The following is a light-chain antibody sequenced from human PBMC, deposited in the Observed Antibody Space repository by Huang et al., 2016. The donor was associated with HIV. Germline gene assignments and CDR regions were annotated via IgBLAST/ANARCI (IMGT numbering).Light chain of an antibody. CDR1: QSVTSK. CDR2: GAS. Sequence: EIVMTQSPATLSLYPGERATLSCRASQSVTSKVACYQQKPGQAPRLLIYGASTRATGVPGRFSGSGSGTEFTLTISSLQSEDFAVYYCQQYSKWPPNTFGQGTKLESK. J-gene: IGKJ2*01. V-gene: IGKV3-15*01. CDR3: QQYSKWPPNT.